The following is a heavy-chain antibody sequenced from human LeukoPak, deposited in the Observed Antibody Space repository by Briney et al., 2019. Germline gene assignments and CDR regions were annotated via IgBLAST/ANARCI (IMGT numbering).Heavy chain of an antibody. CDR3: GRSHYYYYGMDV. CDR2: IYYNEST. Sequence: SETLSLTCTVSGGSIRSGDYYCRWIRQPPGKGLEWIGYIYYNESTYYHPSLTIRLTITVDTSKHQFSLKLGSVSAADTAVYYCGRSHYYYYGMDVWGQGTTVTVSS. J-gene: IGHJ6*02. CDR1: GGSIRSGDYY. V-gene: IGHV4-30-4*01.